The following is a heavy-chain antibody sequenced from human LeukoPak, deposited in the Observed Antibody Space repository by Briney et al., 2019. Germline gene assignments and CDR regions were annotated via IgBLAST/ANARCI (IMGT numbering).Heavy chain of an antibody. J-gene: IGHJ5*02. V-gene: IGHV3-48*03. D-gene: IGHD2-2*03. CDR2: IDNDGWPT. CDR3: ARDLIGWSLDP. Sequence: GGSLRLSCAASGFTFTSYGMNWVRQAPGKGLEWISYIDNDGWPTYYADSVKGRFTITRDNAKSSLYLQMDSLTVEDTAVYYCARDLIGWSLDPWGQGTLVTVSS. CDR1: GFTFTSYG.